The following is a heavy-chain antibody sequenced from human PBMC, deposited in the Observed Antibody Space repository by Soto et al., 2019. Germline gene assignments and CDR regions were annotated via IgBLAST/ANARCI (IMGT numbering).Heavy chain of an antibody. CDR1: GYTFTSYG. Sequence: ASVKVSCKASGYTFTSYGISWVRQAPGQGLEWMGWISAYNGNTNYAQKLQGRVTMTTDTSTSTAYMELRSLRSDDTAVYYCARDRGRWLQFEWYFDLWGRGTLVTVSS. CDR2: ISAYNGNT. CDR3: ARDRGRWLQFEWYFDL. V-gene: IGHV1-18*01. D-gene: IGHD5-12*01. J-gene: IGHJ2*01.